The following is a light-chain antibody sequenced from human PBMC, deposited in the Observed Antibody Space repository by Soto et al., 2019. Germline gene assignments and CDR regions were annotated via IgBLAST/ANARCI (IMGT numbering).Light chain of an antibody. J-gene: IGLJ1*01. Sequence: QSALTQPASVSGSPGQSITISCTGTNSDIGDSYHVSWYQQHPGKAPKLVIYEVSNRPSGVSNRLSGSKSGNTAALTISGLQAEAEADYYCGSYVTADARVFGTGTKLTVL. CDR2: EVS. V-gene: IGLV2-14*01. CDR1: NSDIGDSYH. CDR3: GSYVTADARV.